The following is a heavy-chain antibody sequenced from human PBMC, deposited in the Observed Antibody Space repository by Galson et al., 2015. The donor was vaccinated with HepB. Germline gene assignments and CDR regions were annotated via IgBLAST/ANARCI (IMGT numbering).Heavy chain of an antibody. CDR2: VNPNSAIT. V-gene: IGHV1-2*02. CDR3: ARVVKFGGAIAPFDS. D-gene: IGHD3-16*01. CDR1: GYTFTGYY. Sequence: SVKVSCKASGYTFTGYYIHWVRQAPGQGLEWMGWVNPNSAITTYAQKFQGRVTLTRDTSISTVYMELSSLRSDDTALYYCARVVKFGGAIAPFDSWGQGTLVTVSS. J-gene: IGHJ4*02.